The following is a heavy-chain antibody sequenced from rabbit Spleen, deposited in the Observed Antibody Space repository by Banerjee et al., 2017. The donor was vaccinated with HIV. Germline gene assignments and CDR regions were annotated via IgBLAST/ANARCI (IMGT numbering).Heavy chain of an antibody. Sequence: QSLEESGGGLVTLGGSLKLSCKASGIDFSSYGISWVRQAPGKGLEWIAYIYPDYGSTDYASWVNGRFTISLDNAQNTVFLQMTSLTAADTATYFCVRYASSSGYPYYFNLWGPGTLVTVS. J-gene: IGHJ4*01. CDR2: IYPDYGST. V-gene: IGHV1S7*01. D-gene: IGHD1-1*01. CDR3: VRYASSSGYPYYFNL. CDR1: GIDFSSYG.